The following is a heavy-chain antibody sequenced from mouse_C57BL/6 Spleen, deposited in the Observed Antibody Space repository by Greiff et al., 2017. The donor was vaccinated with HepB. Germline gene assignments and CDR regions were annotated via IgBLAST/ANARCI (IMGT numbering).Heavy chain of an antibody. CDR3: ARGYGSSWFAY. J-gene: IGHJ3*01. CDR1: GFTFSDYG. CDR2: ISSGSSTI. Sequence: VQLKESGGGLVKPGGSLKLSCAASGFTFSDYGMHWVRQAPEKGLEWVAYISSGSSTIYYADTVKGRFTISRDNAKNTLFLQMTSLGSEDTAMFYCARGYGSSWFAYWGQRTLVTVSA. D-gene: IGHD1-1*01. V-gene: IGHV5-17*01.